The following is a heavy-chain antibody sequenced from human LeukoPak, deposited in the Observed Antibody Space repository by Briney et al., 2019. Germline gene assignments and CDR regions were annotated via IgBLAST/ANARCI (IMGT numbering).Heavy chain of an antibody. CDR3: AKDDRLSSGYGSSDF. V-gene: IGHV3-23*01. Sequence: GGSLRLSCAASGFTFSSYAMNWVRQAPGKGLEWVASIRGSATMTYYADSVKGRFTISRDNSNNMMYLQMNSLRAEDTAVYYCAKDDRLSSGYGSSDFWGQGTLVTVSS. J-gene: IGHJ4*02. CDR2: IRGSATMT. D-gene: IGHD3-10*01. CDR1: GFTFSSYA.